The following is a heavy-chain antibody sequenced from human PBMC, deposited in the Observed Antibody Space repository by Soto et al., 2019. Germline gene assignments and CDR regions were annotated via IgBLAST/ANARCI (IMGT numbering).Heavy chain of an antibody. CDR3: AKGSTSCFDY. V-gene: IGHV3-9*01. CDR2: ISWNSGSI. Sequence: EVQLVESGGGLVQPGRSLRLSCAASGFTFDDYAMHWVRQAPGKGLEWVSGISWNSGSIGYADSVKGRFTISRDNAKNSLYPQMNSLRAEDTALYYCAKGSTSCFDYWGQGTLVTVSS. J-gene: IGHJ4*02. CDR1: GFTFDDYA. D-gene: IGHD2-2*01.